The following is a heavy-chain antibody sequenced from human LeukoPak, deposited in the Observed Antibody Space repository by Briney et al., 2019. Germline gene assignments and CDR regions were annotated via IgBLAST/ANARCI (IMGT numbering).Heavy chain of an antibody. CDR1: GGTFSSYA. D-gene: IGHD5-24*01. CDR2: IIPIFGTA. V-gene: IGHV1-69*13. Sequence: WASVKVSCKASGGTFSSYAISWVRQAPGQGLEWMGGIIPIFGTANYAQKFQGRVTITADESTSTAYMELSSLRSEDTAVYYCARSRGGYNKIKPYYFDYWGQGTLVTVSS. CDR3: ARSRGGYNKIKPYYFDY. J-gene: IGHJ4*02.